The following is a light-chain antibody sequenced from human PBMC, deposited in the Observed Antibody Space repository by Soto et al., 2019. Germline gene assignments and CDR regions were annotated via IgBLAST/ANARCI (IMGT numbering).Light chain of an antibody. J-gene: IGKJ1*01. CDR2: SAS. CDR3: LQHITYPWT. CDR1: QGISSY. V-gene: IGKV1-17*03. Sequence: DIPMTQSQSAMSASVGDRVTITCRASQGISSYLAWFQQKPGKVPKRLIYSASSLQSGVPSRFTGSGSGTEFTLTISSLQPEDFATYYCLQHITYPWTFGQGTQVEFK.